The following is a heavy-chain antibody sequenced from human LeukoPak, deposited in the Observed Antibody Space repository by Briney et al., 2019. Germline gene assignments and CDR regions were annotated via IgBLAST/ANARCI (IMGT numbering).Heavy chain of an antibody. Sequence: GGSLRLSCAASGFTFSSYGMHWVRQAPGKGLEWVAVIWYDGSNKYYADSVKGRFTISRDNSKNTLYLQMNSLRAEDTAVYYCARDPSPYGDHGRMDYWGQGTLVTVSS. D-gene: IGHD4-17*01. J-gene: IGHJ4*02. CDR2: IWYDGSNK. CDR1: GFTFSSYG. V-gene: IGHV3-33*01. CDR3: ARDPSPYGDHGRMDY.